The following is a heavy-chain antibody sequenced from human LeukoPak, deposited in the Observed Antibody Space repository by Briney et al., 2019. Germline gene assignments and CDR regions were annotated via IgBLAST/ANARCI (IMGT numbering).Heavy chain of an antibody. CDR1: GGSISSGGYS. Sequence: PSETLSLTCTVSGGSISSGGYSWSWIRQPPGKGLEWIGYIYHSGSTYYNPSLKSRVTISVDRSKNQFSLKLSSVTAADTAVYYCARGRITIFGVVNHFDYWGQGTLVTVSS. CDR2: IYHSGST. V-gene: IGHV4-30-2*01. J-gene: IGHJ4*02. CDR3: ARGRITIFGVVNHFDY. D-gene: IGHD3-3*01.